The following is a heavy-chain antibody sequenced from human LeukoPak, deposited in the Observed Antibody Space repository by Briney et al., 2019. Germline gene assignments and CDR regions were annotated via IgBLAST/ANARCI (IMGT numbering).Heavy chain of an antibody. Sequence: GESLKISCKGSGYSLTSYWVAWVRQMPGKGLEWMGIIYPRDSDTRYSPSFQGQVTISADKSINTAYLQWSGLKASDTAVYYCARHVTTASAARGFDIWGQGTMVTVSS. CDR2: IYPRDSDT. CDR1: GYSLTSYW. V-gene: IGHV5-51*01. J-gene: IGHJ3*02. CDR3: ARHVTTASAARGFDI. D-gene: IGHD1-14*01.